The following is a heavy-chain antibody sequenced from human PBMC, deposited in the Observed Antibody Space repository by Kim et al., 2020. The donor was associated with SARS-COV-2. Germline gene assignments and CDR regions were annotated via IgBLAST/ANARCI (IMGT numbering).Heavy chain of an antibody. J-gene: IGHJ4*02. D-gene: IGHD6-6*01. Sequence: GGSLRLSCAASGFTFSSYWMSWVRQAPGKGLEWVANIKQDGSEKYYVDSVKGRFTISRDNAKNSLYLQMNSLRAEDTAVYYCARGEYSSSSWVYYFDYWGQGTLVTVSS. CDR2: IKQDGSEK. V-gene: IGHV3-7*01. CDR3: ARGEYSSSSWVYYFDY. CDR1: GFTFSSYW.